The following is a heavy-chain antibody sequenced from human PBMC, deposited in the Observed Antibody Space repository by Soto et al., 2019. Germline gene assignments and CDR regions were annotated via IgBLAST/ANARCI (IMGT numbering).Heavy chain of an antibody. Sequence: QVHLQESGPGLVKPSETLSLTCTVSGGSISSDYWTWIRQPPGERLEWIGYIYYNGNTNYNSSLKSRVTISIDTSNNQFSLKLNSVTAADTAVYFCARLAYSSGFTFDYWGRGTLVTVSS. V-gene: IGHV4-59*01. D-gene: IGHD5-18*01. J-gene: IGHJ4*02. CDR3: ARLAYSSGFTFDY. CDR1: GGSISSDY. CDR2: IYYNGNT.